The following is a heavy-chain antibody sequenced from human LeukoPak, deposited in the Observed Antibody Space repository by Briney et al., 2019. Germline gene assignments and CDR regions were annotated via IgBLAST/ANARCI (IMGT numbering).Heavy chain of an antibody. CDR1: GFTFSTYV. D-gene: IGHD5-18*01. V-gene: IGHV3-33*01. CDR2: IWHDGSNK. Sequence: VGALRLSCAASGFTFSTYVIHWVRQAPGKGLEGVALIWHDGSNKYYGDSVKDRFTISRDNSKNTLYLQMDSLRDEDTAVYYCARARGYTYGHPLDCWGQGTLVTVSS. J-gene: IGHJ4*02. CDR3: ARARGYTYGHPLDC.